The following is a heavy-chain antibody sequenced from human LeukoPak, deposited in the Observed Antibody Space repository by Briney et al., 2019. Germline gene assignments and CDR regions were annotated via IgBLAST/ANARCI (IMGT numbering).Heavy chain of an antibody. CDR1: GFTFSSYA. Sequence: GGSLRLSCAASGFTFSSYAMHWVRQAPGKGLEWVAVISYDGSNKYYADSVKGRFTISRDNSKNTLYLQMNSLRAGDTAVYYCARERSGSTPYYYYGMDVWGQGTTVTVSS. CDR3: ARERSGSTPYYYYGMDV. D-gene: IGHD3-3*01. CDR2: ISYDGSNK. J-gene: IGHJ6*02. V-gene: IGHV3-30-3*01.